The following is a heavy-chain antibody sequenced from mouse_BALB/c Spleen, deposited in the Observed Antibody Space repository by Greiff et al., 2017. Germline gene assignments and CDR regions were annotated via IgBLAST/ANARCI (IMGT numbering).Heavy chain of an antibody. J-gene: IGHJ4*01. CDR2: ISSGGGNT. Sequence: EVKLVESGGGLVKPGGSLKLSCAASGFTFSSYTMSWVRQTPEKRLEWVATISSGGGNTYYPDSVKGRFTISRDNAKNNLYLQMSSLRSEDTALYYCARGYRYDGPHYYAMDYWGQGTSVTVSS. CDR1: GFTFSSYT. CDR3: ARGYRYDGPHYYAMDY. D-gene: IGHD2-14*01. V-gene: IGHV5-9*03.